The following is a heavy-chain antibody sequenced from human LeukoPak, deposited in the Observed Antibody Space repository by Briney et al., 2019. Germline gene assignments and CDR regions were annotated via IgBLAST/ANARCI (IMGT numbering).Heavy chain of an antibody. CDR3: ARDRGRSAWGYYYGMDV. V-gene: IGHV3-7*01. CDR2: INQDGGEK. Sequence: SSSSYYWGWIRQPPGKGLEWVANINQDGGEKYYVDSVEGRFTISRDNAKNSLYLQMNSLRAEDTAVYYCARDRGRSAWGYYYGMDVWGQGTAVAVSS. J-gene: IGHJ6*02. D-gene: IGHD2-15*01. CDR1: SSSSYY.